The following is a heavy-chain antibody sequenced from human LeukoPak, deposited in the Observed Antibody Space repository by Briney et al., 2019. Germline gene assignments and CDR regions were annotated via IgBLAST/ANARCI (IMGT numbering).Heavy chain of an antibody. CDR3: AKGEASDYGAYYFDY. Sequence: PGGSLRLSCAASGFTFSSYAMSWVRQAPGKGLEWVSAISGSGGSTYYADSVKGRFTISRDNSKSTLYLQMNSLRAEDTAVYYCAKGEASDYGAYYFDYWGQGTLVTVSS. CDR1: GFTFSSYA. CDR2: ISGSGGST. D-gene: IGHD4-17*01. J-gene: IGHJ4*02. V-gene: IGHV3-23*01.